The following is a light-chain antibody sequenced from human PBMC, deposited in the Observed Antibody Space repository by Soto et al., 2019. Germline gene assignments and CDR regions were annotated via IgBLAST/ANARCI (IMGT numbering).Light chain of an antibody. CDR3: QQYKNLPIT. V-gene: IGKV1-33*01. Sequence: DIQMTQSPSSLSASVGDRVTITCQASQDITNYLNWYQKRPGKAPNLLISDASDLETGVPSRFSGSGSGTDFTLTISSLQPEDIATYYCQQYKNLPITFGQGTRLEIK. J-gene: IGKJ5*01. CDR1: QDITNY. CDR2: DAS.